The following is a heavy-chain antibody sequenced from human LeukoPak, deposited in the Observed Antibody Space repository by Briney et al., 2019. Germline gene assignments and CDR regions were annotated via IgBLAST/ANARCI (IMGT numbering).Heavy chain of an antibody. CDR2: IYYSWST. V-gene: IGHV4-39*01. CDR3: ARPGGVYYYDSSGYPAHYFDY. Sequence: PSETLSLTCSVSGGSIYNSAYHWGWIRQPPGKGLEWIGSIYYSWSTYYNPSLKSRVTISVDTSKNQFSLKLSSVTAADTAVYYCARPGGVYYYDSSGYPAHYFDYWGQGTLVTVSS. D-gene: IGHD3-22*01. J-gene: IGHJ4*02. CDR1: GGSIYNSAYH.